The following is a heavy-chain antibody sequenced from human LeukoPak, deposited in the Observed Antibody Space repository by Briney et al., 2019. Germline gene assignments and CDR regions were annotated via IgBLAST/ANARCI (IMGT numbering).Heavy chain of an antibody. D-gene: IGHD3-3*01. J-gene: IGHJ6*02. CDR2: ISNDGSNE. Sequence: PWGSLRLSCAASGFSFSSYGMHWVRQAPGKGLEWVSLISNDGSNEYYADSVKGRFTISRDKSKITVYLQMNSLRAEGTAVYFCARGTIFDNYGMDVWGQGTTVTVSS. CDR3: ARGTIFDNYGMDV. CDR1: GFSFSSYG. V-gene: IGHV3-30*05.